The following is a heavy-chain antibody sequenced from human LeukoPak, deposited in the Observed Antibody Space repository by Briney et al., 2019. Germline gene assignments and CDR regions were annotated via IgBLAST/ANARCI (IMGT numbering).Heavy chain of an antibody. V-gene: IGHV4-39*01. Sequence: SETLSLTCTVSGGSIISSDYHWGWVRQPPGKGLEWIGTISYSGNTDYNPSLRSRVTISVDTSNNQFSLRLGSVTAADTAVYYCARADCSGGSCYSVLRYYFDYWGQGTLVTVSS. D-gene: IGHD2-15*01. CDR3: ARADCSGGSCYSVLRYYFDY. CDR2: ISYSGNT. J-gene: IGHJ4*02. CDR1: GGSIISSDYH.